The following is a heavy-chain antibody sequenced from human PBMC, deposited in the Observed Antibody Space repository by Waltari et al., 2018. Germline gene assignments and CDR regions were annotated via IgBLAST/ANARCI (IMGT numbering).Heavy chain of an antibody. V-gene: IGHV1-69*02. Sequence: QVQLVQSGAEVKKPGSSVKVSCKASGGTFSSYTISWVRQAPGQGLEWMGRIIPILGIANYAQKLQGRVTITADKSTSTAYMELSSLRSEDTAVYYCARGGDNWNYSYYYYGMDVWGQGTTVTVSS. CDR2: IIPILGIA. J-gene: IGHJ6*02. D-gene: IGHD1-7*01. CDR1: GGTFSSYT. CDR3: ARGGDNWNYSYYYYGMDV.